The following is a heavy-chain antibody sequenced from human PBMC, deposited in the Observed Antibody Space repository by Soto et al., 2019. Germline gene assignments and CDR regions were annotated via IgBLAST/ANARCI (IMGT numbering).Heavy chain of an antibody. D-gene: IGHD2-15*01. CDR2: ISSSSSTI. CDR1: GFTFSSYS. CDR3: ALGYCSGGSCYSAGYYYYGMDV. Sequence: VGSLRLSCAASGFTFSSYSMNWVRQAPGKGLEWVSYISSSSSTIYYADSVKGRFTISRDNAKNSLYLQMNSLRDEDTAVYYCALGYCSGGSCYSAGYYYYGMDVWGQGTTVTVSS. V-gene: IGHV3-48*02. J-gene: IGHJ6*02.